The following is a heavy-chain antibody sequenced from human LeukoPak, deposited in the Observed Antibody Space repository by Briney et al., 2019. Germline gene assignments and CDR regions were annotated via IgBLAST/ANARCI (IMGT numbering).Heavy chain of an antibody. CDR2: ISGSGGDT. D-gene: IGHD3-10*01. J-gene: IGHJ4*02. V-gene: IGHV3-23*01. Sequence: GGSLRLSCAASGFTFGTYAMSWVRQAPGKGLEWVSAISGSGGDTYYADSVKGRFTISRDNSKNTLYLQMNSLRAEDTAVYYCAKDLQLLWFGELSNYFDYWGQGTLVTVSS. CDR3: AKDLQLLWFGELSNYFDY. CDR1: GFTFGTYA.